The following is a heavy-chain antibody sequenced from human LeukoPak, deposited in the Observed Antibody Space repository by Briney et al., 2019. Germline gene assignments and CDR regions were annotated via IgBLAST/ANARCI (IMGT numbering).Heavy chain of an antibody. V-gene: IGHV4-39*07. D-gene: IGHD1-1*01. J-gene: IGHJ4*02. Sequence: SETLSLTCTVSGGSISSSSYYWGWIRQPPGKGLEWIGSIYYSGSTYYNPSLKSRVTISVDTSKNQFSLKLSSVTAADTAVYYCAGGNGGRRDLKPKPPLDYWGQGTLVTVSS. CDR1: GGSISSSSYY. CDR2: IYYSGST. CDR3: AGGNGGRRDLKPKPPLDY.